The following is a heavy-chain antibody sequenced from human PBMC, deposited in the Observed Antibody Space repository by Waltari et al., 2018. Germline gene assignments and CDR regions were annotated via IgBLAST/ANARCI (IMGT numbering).Heavy chain of an antibody. D-gene: IGHD3-22*01. CDR1: GFTFSSYA. J-gene: IGHJ4*02. CDR2: ISGSGGST. V-gene: IGHV3-23*04. Sequence: EVQLVESGGGLVQPGGSLRLSCAASGFTFSSYAMRWVRQAPGKGLEWVSAISGSGGSTYYADSVKGRFTISRDNSKNTLYLQMNSLRAEDTAVYYCAKKRWGYYYDSSGYYYFDYWGQGTLVTVSS. CDR3: AKKRWGYYYDSSGYYYFDY.